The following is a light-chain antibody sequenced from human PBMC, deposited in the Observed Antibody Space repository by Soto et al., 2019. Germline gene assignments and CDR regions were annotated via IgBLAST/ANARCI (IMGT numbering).Light chain of an antibody. CDR1: SSNIGSNS. J-gene: IGLJ3*02. CDR3: VVWDDRRRGWA. CDR2: TND. Sequence: QSVLTQPPSAAGTPGQRITISCSGSSSNIGSNSVNWYRQFPGTAPNLLIYTNDQRPSGVPDRFSGSKSGTSASLAISGLQSDDQADYHCVVWDDRRRGWAFGGGTKLTVL. V-gene: IGLV1-44*01.